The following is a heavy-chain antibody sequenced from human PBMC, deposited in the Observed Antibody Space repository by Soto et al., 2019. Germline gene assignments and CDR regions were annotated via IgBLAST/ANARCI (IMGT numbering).Heavy chain of an antibody. CDR2: IGSSGSTI. V-gene: IGHV3-48*03. CDR1: GFTFSSYE. J-gene: IGHJ4*02. CDR3: ARDAGSDGGSYLRY. D-gene: IGHD1-26*01. Sequence: EVQLVESGGGLVQPGGSLRLSCAASGFTFSSYEMNWVRQAPGKGLEWVSYIGSSGSTIYYADSVKGRFTISRDNAKNSLYLQMNSLRAEDTAVYYCARDAGSDGGSYLRYWCQGTLVTVSS.